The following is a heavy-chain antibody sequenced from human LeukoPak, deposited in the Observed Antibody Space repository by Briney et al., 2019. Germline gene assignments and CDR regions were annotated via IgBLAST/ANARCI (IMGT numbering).Heavy chain of an antibody. J-gene: IGHJ1*01. CDR3: TTVGYQLPNEYLQH. D-gene: IGHD2-2*01. CDR2: IKSKTDGGTT. Sequence: PGGSLRLSCAASGFTFSYAWMSRVRQAPGKGLEWVGRIKSKTDGGTTDYGAIVKGRFTISSDDSKNTLYLQMNSLKTEDTAVYYCTTVGYQLPNEYLQHWGQGTLVTVSS. V-gene: IGHV3-15*01. CDR1: GFTFSYAW.